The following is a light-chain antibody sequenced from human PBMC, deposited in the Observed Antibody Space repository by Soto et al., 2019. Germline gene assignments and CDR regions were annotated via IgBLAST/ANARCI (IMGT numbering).Light chain of an antibody. CDR1: QDVRKY. CDR2: DAS. J-gene: IGKJ3*01. V-gene: IGKV1-33*01. Sequence: DIQMTQSPSSLSASVGDRVTITCQASQDVRKYLSWYQQKARKAPKLLIYDASNLETGVPSRFSGSGSGTDFTFTISSLQPEDIATYYCQQRHNLPHTFXPGTKVDIK. CDR3: QQRHNLPHT.